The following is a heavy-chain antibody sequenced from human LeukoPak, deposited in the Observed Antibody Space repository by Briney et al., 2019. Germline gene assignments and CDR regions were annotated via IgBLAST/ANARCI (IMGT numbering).Heavy chain of an antibody. J-gene: IGHJ6*02. Sequence: SVKVSCKACGGTFSSYAISWVRQAPGQGLEWMGGIIPIFGTANYAQKFQGRVTITADESTSTAYMELSSLRSEDTAVYYCARVFNDFWSGYYGMDVWGQGTTVTVSS. CDR2: IIPIFGTA. V-gene: IGHV1-69*13. CDR3: ARVFNDFWSGYYGMDV. D-gene: IGHD3-3*01. CDR1: GGTFSSYA.